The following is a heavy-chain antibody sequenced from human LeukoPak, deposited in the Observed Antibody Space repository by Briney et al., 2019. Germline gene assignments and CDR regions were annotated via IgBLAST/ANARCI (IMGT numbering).Heavy chain of an antibody. D-gene: IGHD3-9*01. Sequence: GGSLGLSCAASEFTFSTYWMSWVRQAPGKGLEWVADIKQDGSEKYYVDSVKGRFTISRQNAKNSLFLQMNSLRAEDTAVYYCAKGYYDILTGYRYYYYYYTDVWGKGTTVTISS. J-gene: IGHJ6*03. CDR3: AKGYYDILTGYRYYYYYYTDV. CDR2: IKQDGSEK. CDR1: EFTFSTYW. V-gene: IGHV3-7*03.